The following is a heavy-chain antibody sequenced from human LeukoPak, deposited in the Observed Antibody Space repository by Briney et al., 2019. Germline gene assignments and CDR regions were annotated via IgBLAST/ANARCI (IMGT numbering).Heavy chain of an antibody. CDR3: AKDIWFQTGSNYNFDY. CDR1: GFTFSSYG. CDR2: ISYDGSNK. Sequence: HPGRSLRLSCAASGFTFSSYGMHWVRQAPGKGLEWVAVISYDGSNKYYADSVKGRFTISRDNSKNTLYLQMNSLRAEDTAVYYCAKDIWFQTGSNYNFDYWGQGTLVTVSS. J-gene: IGHJ4*02. D-gene: IGHD3-10*01. V-gene: IGHV3-30*18.